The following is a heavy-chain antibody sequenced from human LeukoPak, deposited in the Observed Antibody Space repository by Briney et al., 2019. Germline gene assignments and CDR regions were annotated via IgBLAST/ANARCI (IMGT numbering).Heavy chain of an antibody. Sequence: ASVKVSCKASGYTFTGYHMHWVRQAPGQGLEWMGRINPNSGGTNYAQKFQGRVTMTRDTSISTAYMELSRLRSDDTAVYYCARDRGLARYYYYYYGMDVWGQGTTVTVSS. D-gene: IGHD3-10*01. CDR2: INPNSGGT. CDR1: GYTFTGYH. J-gene: IGHJ6*02. CDR3: ARDRGLARYYYYYYGMDV. V-gene: IGHV1-2*06.